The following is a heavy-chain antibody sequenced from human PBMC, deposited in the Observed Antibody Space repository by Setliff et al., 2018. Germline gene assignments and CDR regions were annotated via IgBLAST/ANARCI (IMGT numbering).Heavy chain of an antibody. D-gene: IGHD2-8*01. CDR1: GFTFTDYG. CDR2: INNYNFNT. CDR3: SRLVRFCTRTACQRLSGGEF. Sequence: ASVKVSCKSSGFTFTDYGITWVRQVPGQGLEWMGWINNYNFNTNYAQKLQGRVTMAIDTSTSTAYMELRSLRSDDTAVYYCSRLVRFCTRTACQRLSGGEFWGQGTLVTVSS. J-gene: IGHJ4*02. V-gene: IGHV1-18*01.